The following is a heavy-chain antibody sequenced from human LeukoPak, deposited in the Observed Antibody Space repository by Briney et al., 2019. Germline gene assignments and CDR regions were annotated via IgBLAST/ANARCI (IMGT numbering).Heavy chain of an antibody. CDR1: GFTFSSYG. D-gene: IGHD2-2*01. Sequence: GGSLRLSCAASGFTFSSYGMHWVRQAPGKGLEWVAVIWYDGSNKYYADSVKGRFTISRDNSKNTLYLQMNSLRAEDTAVYYCARDPYCGSTSCYGGMDVWGQGTTVTVSS. V-gene: IGHV3-33*01. CDR2: IWYDGSNK. CDR3: ARDPYCGSTSCYGGMDV. J-gene: IGHJ6*02.